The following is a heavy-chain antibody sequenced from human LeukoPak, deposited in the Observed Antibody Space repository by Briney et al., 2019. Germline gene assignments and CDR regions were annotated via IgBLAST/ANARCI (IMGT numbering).Heavy chain of an antibody. CDR3: ATIYRCYIRFDD. CDR1: GYTLTELS. Sequence: ASLKVSWKVSGYTLTELSMHWVRQDPGKGPEWMGGFDPEDVETIYQPKFQGRVTMTEDTSIGTAYMELSSLRSEDTAVYYCATIYRCYIRFDDWGQGTLVTVSS. V-gene: IGHV1-24*01. J-gene: IGHJ4*02. D-gene: IGHD5-12*01. CDR2: FDPEDVET.